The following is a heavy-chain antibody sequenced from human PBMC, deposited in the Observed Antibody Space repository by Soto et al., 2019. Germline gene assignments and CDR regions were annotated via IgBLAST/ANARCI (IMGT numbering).Heavy chain of an antibody. D-gene: IGHD2-8*01. Sequence: PGGSLRLSCAASGFSFTNAYMNWVRQAPGKGLEWVARIKSKTDGGATDYAAPVKGRVSVSRDDSKNTLYLQMNSLRTEDTAVYYCSTHSTMLTQTEYYFDYWGQGTPVTVSS. CDR1: GFSFTNAY. V-gene: IGHV3-15*07. J-gene: IGHJ4*02. CDR2: IKSKTDGGAT. CDR3: STHSTMLTQTEYYFDY.